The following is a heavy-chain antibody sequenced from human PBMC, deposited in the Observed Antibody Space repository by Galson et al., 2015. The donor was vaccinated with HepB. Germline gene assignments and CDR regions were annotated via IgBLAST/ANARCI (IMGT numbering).Heavy chain of an antibody. CDR1: GGTFSSYT. D-gene: IGHD5-18*01. Sequence: KVSCKASGGTFSSYTISWVRQMPGKGLEWMGRIDPSDSYTNYSPSFQGHVTISADKSISTAYLQWSSLKASDTAMYYCASEPVDTAMVLTDYWGQGTLVTVSS. J-gene: IGHJ4*02. CDR3: ASEPVDTAMVLTDY. V-gene: IGHV5-10-1*01. CDR2: IDPSDSYT.